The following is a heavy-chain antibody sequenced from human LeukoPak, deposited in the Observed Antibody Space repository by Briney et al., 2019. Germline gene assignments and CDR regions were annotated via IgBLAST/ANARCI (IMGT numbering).Heavy chain of an antibody. CDR2: ISSSSTI. Sequence: GGSLRLSCAASGFTFSSYSMNWVRQAPGKGLEWVSYISSSSTIYYADSVKGRFTISRDNAKNSLYLQMNSLRDEDTAVYYCARGPIVADYWGQGTLVTVSS. J-gene: IGHJ4*02. CDR3: ARGPIVADY. D-gene: IGHD5-12*01. CDR1: GFTFSSYS. V-gene: IGHV3-48*02.